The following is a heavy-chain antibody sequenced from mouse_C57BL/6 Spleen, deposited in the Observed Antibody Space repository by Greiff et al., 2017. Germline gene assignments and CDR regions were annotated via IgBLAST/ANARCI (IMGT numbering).Heavy chain of an antibody. CDR3: DSNWDEEGDFDY. Sequence: QVQLQQPGAELVRPGTSVKLSCKASGYTFTSYWMHWVKQRPGQGLEWIGVIDPSDSYTNYNQKFKGKATLTVDTSSSTAYMQLSSLTSEDSAVYYCDSNWDEEGDFDYWGQGTTLTVSS. CDR2: IDPSDSYT. J-gene: IGHJ2*01. V-gene: IGHV1-59*01. D-gene: IGHD4-1*02. CDR1: GYTFTSYW.